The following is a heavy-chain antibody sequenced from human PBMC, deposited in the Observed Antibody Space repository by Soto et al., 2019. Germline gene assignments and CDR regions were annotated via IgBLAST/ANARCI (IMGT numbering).Heavy chain of an antibody. CDR2: ITGTGVSI. Sequence: SGGGLVQPGGSLRLSCVASGFSFSGYAMSWVRQAPGKGLVWVSSITGTGVSIYYADSVRGRFTISRDNSKNTLYLQMSSLRAEDAARYYCAKDSIPYSSSYDLDHWGRGALVTVSS. CDR1: GFSFSGYA. J-gene: IGHJ4*02. CDR3: AKDSIPYSSSYDLDH. V-gene: IGHV3-23*01. D-gene: IGHD6-6*01.